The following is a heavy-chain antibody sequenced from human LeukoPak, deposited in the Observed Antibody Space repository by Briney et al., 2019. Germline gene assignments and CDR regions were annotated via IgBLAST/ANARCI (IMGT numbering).Heavy chain of an antibody. CDR2: IHPNSGDT. CDR3: ARERRFGELLLFDY. Sequence: ASVKVSCKASGYTFTGYYMHWVRQAPGQGLEWMGRIHPNSGDTNYAQNFQGRVTMTRETSGSKSNMELSRLRCDDTAVYYCARERRFGELLLFDYWGLGTLVTVSS. V-gene: IGHV1-2*06. CDR1: GYTFTGYY. D-gene: IGHD3-10*01. J-gene: IGHJ4*02.